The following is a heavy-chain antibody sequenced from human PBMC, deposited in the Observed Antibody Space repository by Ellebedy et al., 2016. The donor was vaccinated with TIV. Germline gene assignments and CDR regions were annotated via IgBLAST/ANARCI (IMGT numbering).Heavy chain of an antibody. V-gene: IGHV4-34*01. CDR3: ARTRPLLWFGEFFDY. CDR2: INHSGST. CDR1: GGSFSGYY. Sequence: SETLSLXXAVYGGSFSGYYWSWIRQPPGKGLEWIGEINHSGSTNYNPSLKSRVTISVDTSKNQFSLKLSSVTAADTAVYYCARTRPLLWFGEFFDYWGQGTLVTVSS. D-gene: IGHD3-10*01. J-gene: IGHJ4*02.